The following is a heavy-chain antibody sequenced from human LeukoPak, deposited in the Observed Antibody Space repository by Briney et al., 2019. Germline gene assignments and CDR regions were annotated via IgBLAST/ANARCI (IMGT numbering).Heavy chain of an antibody. CDR3: AKDRGTVAVAGIDY. CDR1: GITLSNYG. D-gene: IGHD6-19*01. CDR2: ISDSGGRT. Sequence: GGSLRLSCAVSGITLSNYGMSWVRQAPGKGLEWVAGISDSGGRTNYADSVKGRFTISGDNSKSTLYLQMNSLRAEDTALYYCAKDRGTVAVAGIDYWGRGTLVTVSS. J-gene: IGHJ4*02. V-gene: IGHV3-23*01.